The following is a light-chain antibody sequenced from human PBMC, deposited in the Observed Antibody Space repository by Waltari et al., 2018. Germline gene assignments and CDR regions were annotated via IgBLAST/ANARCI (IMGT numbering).Light chain of an antibody. CDR1: GSDIGYYNT. J-gene: IGLJ2*01. CDR3: SSYAGNNILL. Sequence: QAAPTQPPSVSGSPEPSVTISCTGTGSDIGYYNTVSWYQQYAGKAPKLMIYEVTKRPSGVSDRFSGSKSGNTASLTISGLQAEDEADYYCSSYAGNNILLFGGGTRLTVL. CDR2: EVT. V-gene: IGLV2-8*01.